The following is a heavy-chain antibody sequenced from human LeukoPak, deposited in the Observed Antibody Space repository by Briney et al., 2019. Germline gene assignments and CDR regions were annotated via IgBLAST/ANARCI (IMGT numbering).Heavy chain of an antibody. Sequence: AGESLKISCQGSGYSFTSYWIAWVRQMPGKGPEWMGIIYPHDSDARYSPSFQGQVTISADKSINTAYLQLSSLRASDTAMFYCARHRTMYDSKSSFDYWGQGTLVTVSS. J-gene: IGHJ4*02. CDR3: ARHRTMYDSKSSFDY. CDR1: GYSFTSYW. V-gene: IGHV5-51*01. D-gene: IGHD3-22*01. CDR2: IYPHDSDA.